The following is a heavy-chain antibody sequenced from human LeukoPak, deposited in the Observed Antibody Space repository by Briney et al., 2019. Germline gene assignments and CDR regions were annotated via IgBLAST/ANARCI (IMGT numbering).Heavy chain of an antibody. J-gene: IGHJ4*02. CDR2: ISGSGGST. CDR3: AKGDDSSGYYYEPFDY. CDR1: GFTFSSYA. D-gene: IGHD3-22*01. Sequence: GGSLRLSCAASGFTFSSYAMSWVRQAPGKGLEWVSAISGSGGSTYYADSVKGRFTISRDNSKNTLYLQMNSLRAEDTAVYYCAKGDDSSGYYYEPFDYWGQGTLVTVSS. V-gene: IGHV3-23*01.